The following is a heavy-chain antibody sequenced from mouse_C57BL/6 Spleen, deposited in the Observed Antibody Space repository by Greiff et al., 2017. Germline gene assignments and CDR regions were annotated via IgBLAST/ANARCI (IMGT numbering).Heavy chain of an antibody. CDR3: ARHEKGRDSFDY. V-gene: IGHV5-6*01. J-gene: IGHJ2*01. CDR2: ISSGGGYT. CDR1: GFTFSSYG. Sequence: EVQRVESGGDLVKPGGSLKLSCAASGFTFSSYGMSWVRQTPDQRLEWVAIISSGGGYTDYPDSVKGRITISRDNAKNTLYLQMSSLKSEDTAMYYCARHEKGRDSFDYWGQGTTLTVSS. D-gene: IGHD3-3*01.